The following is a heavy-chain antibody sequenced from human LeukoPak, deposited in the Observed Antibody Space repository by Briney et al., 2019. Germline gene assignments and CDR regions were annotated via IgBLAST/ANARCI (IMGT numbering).Heavy chain of an antibody. CDR3: AKDVGVIHSDY. CDR1: GFTFSHYA. CDR2: ISGGGENT. Sequence: GGSLRLSCAASGFTFSHYAMAWVRQAPGEGLEWLSTISGGGENTHYADSVKGRFTISRDNSKNTLYLQMSSLRAEDTAVYYCAKDVGVIHSDYWGPGTLVTVSS. D-gene: IGHD3-10*01. V-gene: IGHV3-23*01. J-gene: IGHJ4*02.